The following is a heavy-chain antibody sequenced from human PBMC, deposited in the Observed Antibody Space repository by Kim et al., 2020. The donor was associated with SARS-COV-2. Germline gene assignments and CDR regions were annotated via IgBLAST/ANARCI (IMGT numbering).Heavy chain of an antibody. Sequence: GGSLRLSCAASGFTFSSYGMHWVRQAPGKGLEWVAVISYDGSNKYYADSVKGRFTISRDNSKNTLYLQMNSLRAEDTAVYYCAKGTSIAVAERGGYYFDYWGQGTLVTVSS. CDR2: ISYDGSNK. CDR3: AKGTSIAVAERGGYYFDY. V-gene: IGHV3-30*18. J-gene: IGHJ4*02. D-gene: IGHD6-19*01. CDR1: GFTFSSYG.